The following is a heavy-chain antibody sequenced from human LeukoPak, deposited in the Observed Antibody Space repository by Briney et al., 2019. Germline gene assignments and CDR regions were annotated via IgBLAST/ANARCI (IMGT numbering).Heavy chain of an antibody. CDR2: ISAYNGNT. CDR1: GYTFTSYG. Sequence: GASVKVSCKASGYTFTSYGISWVRQAPGQGLEWMGWISAYNGNTNYAQKLQGRVTMTTDTSTSTAYMELRSLRSDDTAVYYCARTGWSGLWHYYYYMDVWGKGTTVTVSS. D-gene: IGHD3-3*01. V-gene: IGHV1-18*01. J-gene: IGHJ6*03. CDR3: ARTGWSGLWHYYYYMDV.